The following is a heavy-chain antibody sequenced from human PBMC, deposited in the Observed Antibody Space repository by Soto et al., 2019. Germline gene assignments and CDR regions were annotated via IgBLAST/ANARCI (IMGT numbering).Heavy chain of an antibody. V-gene: IGHV1-69*13. J-gene: IGHJ6*02. CDR3: ATGSFTSTGGRIGYHYNGIDV. CDR2: IIPIFGPA. Sequence: SVKVSCKSSGGTFSSHSINWVRQAPGQGLEWMGGIIPIFGPANFAKKFQGRVTITADESTTTAYMELSSLTSEDTAVYYCATGSFTSTGGRIGYHYNGIDVRGQGTKVTVS. D-gene: IGHD2-2*01. CDR1: GGTFSSHS.